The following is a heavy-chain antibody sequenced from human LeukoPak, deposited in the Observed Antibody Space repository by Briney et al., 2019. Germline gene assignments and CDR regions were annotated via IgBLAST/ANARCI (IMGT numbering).Heavy chain of an antibody. J-gene: IGHJ6*03. CDR2: ISETSSFM. Sequence: GGSLRLSCAASGFTFSSYSMNWVRQAPGKGLEWISYISETSSFMYYADSVKGRFTISRDNAKNSLYLQINSLGPEDTAVYFCARDPYSGNYGSYYYYYMDVWGKGTTVTVSS. D-gene: IGHD3-22*01. V-gene: IGHV3-48*01. CDR3: ARDPYSGNYGSYYYYYMDV. CDR1: GFTFSSYS.